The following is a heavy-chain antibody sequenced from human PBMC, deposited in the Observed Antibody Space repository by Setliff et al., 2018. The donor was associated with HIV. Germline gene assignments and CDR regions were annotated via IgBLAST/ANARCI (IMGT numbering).Heavy chain of an antibody. Sequence: SVKVSCKVSGYSLTELSIHWVRQAPGEGLEWMGGIIPMFGTRNYAQKFQGRVTITTDESTSTAYMELSSLRSEDTALYYCARGQSQGYAYSGSYGAFDIWGQGTMVTVSS. CDR1: GYSLTELS. J-gene: IGHJ3*02. CDR2: IIPMFGTR. CDR3: ARGQSQGYAYSGSYGAFDI. D-gene: IGHD1-26*01. V-gene: IGHV1-69*05.